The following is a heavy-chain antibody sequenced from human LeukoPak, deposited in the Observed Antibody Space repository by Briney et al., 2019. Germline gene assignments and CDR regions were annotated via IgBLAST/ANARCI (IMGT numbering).Heavy chain of an antibody. CDR2: INPNTGGT. CDR1: GYTFSGYY. CDR3: ASQPYYFDSSGYYDY. Sequence: ASVKVSCKASGYTFSGYYMHWVRQPPGQGLEWMGWINPNTGGTNYAQKFQGRVTMTRDTSISTTYMELSRLRSDDTAVYYCASQPYYFDSSGYYDYWGQGTLVTVSS. D-gene: IGHD3-22*01. V-gene: IGHV1-2*02. J-gene: IGHJ4*02.